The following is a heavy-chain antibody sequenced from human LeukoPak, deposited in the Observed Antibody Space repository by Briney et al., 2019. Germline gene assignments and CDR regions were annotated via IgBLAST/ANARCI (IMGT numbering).Heavy chain of an antibody. CDR3: VRVNRGLYYFED. J-gene: IGHJ4*02. Sequence: GGSLRLSCAVSGFTFSDHYMDWVRQAPGKGLEWVGRSRNKANSYTTEYAASVKGRFTISRDESENSVYLQMNSLKTEDTAVYHCVRVNRGLYYFEDWGQGTLVTVSS. CDR2: SRNKANSYTT. V-gene: IGHV3-72*01. CDR1: GFTFSDHY. D-gene: IGHD3-10*01.